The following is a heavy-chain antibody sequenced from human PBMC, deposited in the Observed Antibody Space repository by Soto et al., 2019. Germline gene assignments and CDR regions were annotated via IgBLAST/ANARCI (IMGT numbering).Heavy chain of an antibody. CDR1: GFTFSGSA. D-gene: IGHD2-2*01. J-gene: IGHJ5*02. CDR3: ARALPVAKGGFDP. V-gene: IGHV3-53*01. CDR2: IYTAGGT. Sequence: GGSLRLSCAASGFTFSGSAMHWVRQASGKGLECVSVIYTAGGTNYADSVKGRFIISRDNSKNTLYLQMNSLRAEDTAVYYCARALPVAKGGFDPWGQGTLVTVSS.